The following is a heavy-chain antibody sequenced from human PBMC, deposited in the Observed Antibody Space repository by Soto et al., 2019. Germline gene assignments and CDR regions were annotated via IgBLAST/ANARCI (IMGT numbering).Heavy chain of an antibody. CDR2: ISSSSSYI. V-gene: IGHV3-21*01. D-gene: IGHD6-13*01. CDR1: GFTFSSYS. CDR3: ARGWQRLVRKEPLAFDI. Sequence: GSLRLSCAASGFTFSSYSMNWVRQAPGKGLEWVSSISSSSSYIYYADSVKGRFTISGDNAKNSLYLQMNSLRAEDTAVYYCARGWQRLVRKEPLAFDIWGQGTMVTVSS. J-gene: IGHJ3*02.